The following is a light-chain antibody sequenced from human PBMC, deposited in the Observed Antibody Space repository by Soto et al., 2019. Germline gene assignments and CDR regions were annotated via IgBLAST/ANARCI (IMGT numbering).Light chain of an antibody. CDR2: GAS. CDR1: QSISNN. CDR3: QQYNNWPYT. Sequence: EIVMTQSPDTLSVSPGESATLSCRARQSISNNLAWYQQKPGQAPRLLIYGASTRTTGIPARFSGSGSGTEFPLPISSLQSEDFAVYYCQQYNNWPYTFAQGTKLEIK. J-gene: IGKJ2*01. V-gene: IGKV3-15*01.